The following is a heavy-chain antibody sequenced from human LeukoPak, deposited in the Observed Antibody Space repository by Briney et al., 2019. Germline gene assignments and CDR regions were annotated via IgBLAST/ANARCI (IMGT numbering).Heavy chain of an antibody. J-gene: IGHJ3*02. D-gene: IGHD2-2*01. Sequence: PGGSLRLSCAASGFIFSSFSMNWVRQAPGKGLEWVSSISKSSTYICYADSMKGRFTVSRDNARNSLSLQMNSLRAEDTAIYYCARDMGGYSTSYAFDIWGPGTMVTVSS. CDR2: ISKSSTYI. CDR3: ARDMGGYSTSYAFDI. CDR1: GFIFSSFS. V-gene: IGHV3-21*06.